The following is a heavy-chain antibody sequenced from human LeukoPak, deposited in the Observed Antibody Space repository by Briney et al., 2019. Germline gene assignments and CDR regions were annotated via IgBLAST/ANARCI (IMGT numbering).Heavy chain of an antibody. CDR1: GFTFSSYA. V-gene: IGHV3-23*01. Sequence: HSGGSLRLSCAASGFTFSSYAMSWVRQAPGKGLEWVSAISGSGGSTYYADSVKGRFTISRDNSKNTLYLQMNSLRAEDTAVYYCAKYYSNYDPNWFDPWGQGTLVTVSS. D-gene: IGHD4-11*01. CDR3: AKYYSNYDPNWFDP. CDR2: ISGSGGST. J-gene: IGHJ5*02.